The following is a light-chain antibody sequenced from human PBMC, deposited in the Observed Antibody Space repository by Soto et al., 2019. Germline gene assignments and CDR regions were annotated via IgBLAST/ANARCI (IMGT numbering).Light chain of an antibody. J-gene: IGLJ2*01. Sequence: QSVLTQPPSVSGAPGQRVTIPCTGRSSNIGSFYDVHWYQQLPGTVPKLLIYCDNNRPSGVPDRFSGSKSGTSASLAITGLQPEDEADDYCQSYDNSLSHVVFGGGTKVTVL. CDR2: CDN. V-gene: IGLV1-40*01. CDR1: SSNIGSFYD. CDR3: QSYDNSLSHVV.